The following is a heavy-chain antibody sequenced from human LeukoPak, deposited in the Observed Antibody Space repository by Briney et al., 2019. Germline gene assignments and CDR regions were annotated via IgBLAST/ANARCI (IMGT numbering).Heavy chain of an antibody. J-gene: IGHJ4*02. CDR3: AREWYCSSTSCHYYFEY. CDR1: GYSISSGYY. Sequence: PSETLSLTCAVSGYSISSGYYWGWIRQPPWKGLEWIGSMHHSGKAYYNPSLRSRVTISLDTSKNQLSVNLISVTAADTAVYYCAREWYCSSTSCHYYFEYWGQGTLVTVSS. CDR2: MHHSGKA. D-gene: IGHD2-2*01. V-gene: IGHV4-38-2*02.